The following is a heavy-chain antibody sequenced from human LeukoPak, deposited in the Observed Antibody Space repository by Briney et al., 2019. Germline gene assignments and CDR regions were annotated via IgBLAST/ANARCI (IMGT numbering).Heavy chain of an antibody. CDR3: ARVYYDFWSGYPGLDY. Sequence: GASVKVSCKASGYTFTSYGISWVRQAPGQGLEWMGWISAYNGNTNYAQKLQGRVTMTTDTSTSTAYMELRSLRSDDTAVYYCARVYYDFWSGYPGLDYWGQGTLVTVSS. CDR1: GYTFTSYG. J-gene: IGHJ4*02. CDR2: ISAYNGNT. D-gene: IGHD3-3*01. V-gene: IGHV1-18*01.